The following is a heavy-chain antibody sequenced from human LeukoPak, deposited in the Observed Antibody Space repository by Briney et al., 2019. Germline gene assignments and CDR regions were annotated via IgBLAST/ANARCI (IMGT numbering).Heavy chain of an antibody. CDR2: IYYSGST. Sequence: SETLSLTCTVSGGSISSYYWSWIRQPPGKGLEWIGYIYYSGSTYYNPSLKSRVTISVDTSKNQFSLKLSSVTAADTAVYYCARIPTRYDYYDSSGYYRDAFDIWGQGTMVTVSS. D-gene: IGHD3-22*01. V-gene: IGHV4-59*12. CDR1: GGSISSYY. CDR3: ARIPTRYDYYDSSGYYRDAFDI. J-gene: IGHJ3*02.